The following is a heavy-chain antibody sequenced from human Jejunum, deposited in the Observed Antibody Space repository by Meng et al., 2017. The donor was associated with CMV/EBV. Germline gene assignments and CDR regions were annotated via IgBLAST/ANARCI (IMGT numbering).Heavy chain of an antibody. CDR3: AKLHPSTTSSFFDY. CDR1: GFTFSTYA. CDR2: VSQGGTNT. Sequence: VQLLEFGGAVIQPGGSLRLSCAASGFTFSTYAMTWVRQAPGKGLEWVSTVSQGGTNTYYADYVKGQFTISRDNSKNTLYVQMNSMRAEDTAVYYCAKLHPSTTSSFFDYWGQGTLVTVSS. V-gene: IGHV3-23*01. J-gene: IGHJ4*02. D-gene: IGHD6-6*01.